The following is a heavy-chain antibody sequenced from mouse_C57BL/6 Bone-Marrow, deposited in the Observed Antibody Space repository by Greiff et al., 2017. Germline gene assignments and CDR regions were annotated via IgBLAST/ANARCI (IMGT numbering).Heavy chain of an antibody. CDR2: IDPENGDT. Sequence: VQLQQSGAELVRPGASVKLSCTASGFNIKDDYMHWVKQRPEQGLEWIGWIDPENGDTEYASKFQGKATITAHTYSNTAYLQLSSLTSEDTAVYYCTTATVVPYWYFDVWCTGTAVTVSS. J-gene: IGHJ1*03. CDR1: GFNIKDDY. V-gene: IGHV14-4*01. D-gene: IGHD1-1*01. CDR3: TTATVVPYWYFDV.